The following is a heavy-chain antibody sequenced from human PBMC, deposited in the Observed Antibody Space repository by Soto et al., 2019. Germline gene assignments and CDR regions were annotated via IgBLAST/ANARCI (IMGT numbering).Heavy chain of an antibody. Sequence: EVQLLESGGDLVQPGGSLRLSCAASGFTLRSYAMTWVRQAPGKGLEWVSSISYNGGTTYYADSVKGRFTISRDNSKNNLFLQMNSLRAEDTALYYCAKDVVAVPPTMGFDYWGQGTLVTVSS. J-gene: IGHJ4*02. CDR3: AKDVVAVPPTMGFDY. D-gene: IGHD2-2*01. CDR2: ISYNGGTT. CDR1: GFTLRSYA. V-gene: IGHV3-23*01.